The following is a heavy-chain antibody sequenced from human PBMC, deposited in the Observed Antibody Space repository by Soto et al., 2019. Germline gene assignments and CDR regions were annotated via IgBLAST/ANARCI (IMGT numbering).Heavy chain of an antibody. V-gene: IGHV4-59*08. J-gene: IGHJ6*02. D-gene: IGHD3-22*01. CDR1: GGSISSYY. CDR3: ARGGRYYDSSGYYSGYYYGMDV. Sequence: SETLSLTCTVSGGSISSYYWSWIRQPPGKGLEWIGYIYYSGSTYYNPSLKSRVTISVDTSKNQFSLKLSSVTAADTAVYYCARGGRYYDSSGYYSGYYYGMDVWGQGTTVTVSS. CDR2: IYYSGST.